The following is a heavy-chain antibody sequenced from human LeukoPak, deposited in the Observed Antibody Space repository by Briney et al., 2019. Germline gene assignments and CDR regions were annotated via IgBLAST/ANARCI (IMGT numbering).Heavy chain of an antibody. CDR2: INHSGST. Sequence: SETLSLTCAVYGGSFSGYYWSWIRQPPGKGLEWIGEINHSGSTNYSPSLKSRVTISVDTSKNQFSLKLSSVTAAGTAVYYCARAHYDYVWGSYRCGFYFDYWGQGTLVTVSS. CDR3: ARAHYDYVWGSYRCGFYFDY. D-gene: IGHD3-16*02. V-gene: IGHV4-34*01. J-gene: IGHJ4*02. CDR1: GGSFSGYY.